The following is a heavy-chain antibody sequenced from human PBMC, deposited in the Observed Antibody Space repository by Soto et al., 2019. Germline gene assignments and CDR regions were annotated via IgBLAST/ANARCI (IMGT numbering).Heavy chain of an antibody. CDR3: ALAVAGPTAIGY. D-gene: IGHD6-19*01. V-gene: IGHV4-39*01. Sequence: PSETLSLTCTVSSGSISSTIYSWDWIRQPPGKGLECIGSIFYSGSTYYNPSLKSRVTISVDTSKNQFSLTLTSVTAADTAVYYCALAVAGPTAIGYWGQGTLVTVSS. CDR2: IFYSGST. J-gene: IGHJ4*02. CDR1: SGSISSTIYS.